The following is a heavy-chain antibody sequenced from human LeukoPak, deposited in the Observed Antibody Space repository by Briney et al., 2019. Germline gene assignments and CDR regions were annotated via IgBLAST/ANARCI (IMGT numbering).Heavy chain of an antibody. J-gene: IGHJ4*02. D-gene: IGHD3-3*01. Sequence: SETLSLTCTVSGDSISSYYWSWIRQPPGKGLEWIGYIFYSGTPNYNPSLKRRVTISLDTSKNQFSLKLNSVNVADTAVYYCARARRITIFGVVTGEFDYWGQGTLVTVSS. CDR1: GDSISSYY. CDR3: ARARRITIFGVVTGEFDY. CDR2: IFYSGTP. V-gene: IGHV4-59*08.